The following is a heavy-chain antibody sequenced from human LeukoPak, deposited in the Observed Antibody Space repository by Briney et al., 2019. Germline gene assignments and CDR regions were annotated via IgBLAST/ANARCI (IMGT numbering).Heavy chain of an antibody. D-gene: IGHD3-9*01. CDR1: GFTFGNYW. V-gene: IGHV3-74*01. CDR3: VRDWDHFDFDS. Sequence: GGSLRLSCAASGFTFGNYWMHWVRQAPGKGLVWVSRIKGDGSHTIYADSVKGRFTISRDNAKNTLYLQMKSLRAEDTAVYYCVRDWDHFDFDSWGQGTLVTVPS. CDR2: IKGDGSHT. J-gene: IGHJ5*01.